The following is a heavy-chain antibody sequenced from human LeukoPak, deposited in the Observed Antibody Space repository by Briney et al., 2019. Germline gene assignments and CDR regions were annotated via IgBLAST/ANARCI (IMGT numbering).Heavy chain of an antibody. Sequence: PGGSLRLSCAASGFTFSSYWMSWVRQAPGKGLEWVANIKHDGSEKYYVDSVKGRLTISRDNAKNSLYLQMNSLRAEDTAVYYCARRYCSSTSCNLGADAFDIWGQGTMVTVSS. J-gene: IGHJ3*02. D-gene: IGHD2-2*01. CDR2: IKHDGSEK. CDR3: ARRYCSSTSCNLGADAFDI. V-gene: IGHV3-7*01. CDR1: GFTFSSYW.